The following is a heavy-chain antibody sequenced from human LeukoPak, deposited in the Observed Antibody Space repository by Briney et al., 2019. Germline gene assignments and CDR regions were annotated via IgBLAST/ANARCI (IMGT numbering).Heavy chain of an antibody. Sequence: GGSLRLSCAASGFTFSSYSMNWVRQAPGKGLEWVSSISSSSSYIYYADSVKGRFTISRDNAKNSLYLQMNSLKTEDTAVYYCTTSLISGYYIDYWGQGTLVTVSS. CDR1: GFTFSSYS. V-gene: IGHV3-21*03. D-gene: IGHD3-22*01. CDR3: TTSLISGYYIDY. J-gene: IGHJ4*02. CDR2: ISSSSSYI.